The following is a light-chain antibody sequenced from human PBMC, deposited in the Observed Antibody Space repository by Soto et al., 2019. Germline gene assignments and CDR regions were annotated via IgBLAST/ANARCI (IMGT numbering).Light chain of an antibody. CDR3: QQYDSSPWT. J-gene: IGKJ1*01. CDR2: GTS. Sequence: EIVLTQSPGPLSLSPGEIATLSCRASQSVSSSYLAWYQQKPGQAPRRLIYGTSKRATGIPDRFSGSGSGTDFTLTSSRLEPEDFAVYYCQQYDSSPWTFGQGTKVEIK. V-gene: IGKV3-20*01. CDR1: QSVSSSY.